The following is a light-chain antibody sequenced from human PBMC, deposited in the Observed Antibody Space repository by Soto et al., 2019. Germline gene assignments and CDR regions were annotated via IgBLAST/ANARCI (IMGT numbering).Light chain of an antibody. J-gene: IGKJ1*01. V-gene: IGKV3-20*01. CDR2: GVS. CDR1: QSLSSSS. CDR3: QQYAYSPRT. Sequence: IVWTQSSCTLSMSPGEGALQSCSASQSLSSSSLAWYQQKPGQAPRLLIYGVSTRAPGIPDRFSGSASETDFTLTISRLEPEDFAVYYCQQYAYSPRTFGQGTKVDIK.